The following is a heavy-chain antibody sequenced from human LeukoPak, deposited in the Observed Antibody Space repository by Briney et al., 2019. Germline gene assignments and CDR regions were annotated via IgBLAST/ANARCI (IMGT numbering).Heavy chain of an antibody. J-gene: IGHJ4*02. CDR2: IYYSGNS. CDR3: ARLSYSSGWSNFDY. V-gene: IGHV4-59*08. D-gene: IGHD6-19*01. Sequence: SETLSLTCTVSGGSISSYHWSWIRQPPGRGLEWIGYIYYSGNSNYNPALKTRVTISVDTSKNQFSLKLSSVTAADTAVYYGARLSYSSGWSNFDYWGQGTLVTVSS. CDR1: GGSISSYH.